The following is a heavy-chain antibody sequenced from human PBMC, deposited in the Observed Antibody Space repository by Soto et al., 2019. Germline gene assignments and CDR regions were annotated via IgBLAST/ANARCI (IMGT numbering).Heavy chain of an antibody. D-gene: IGHD3-10*01. CDR1: GCSISSSNW. V-gene: IGHV4-4*02. CDR2: IYHSGST. CDR3: ARDINHEDGYYYYYYGMDV. Sequence: PSDTLSLTCAVSGCSISSSNWWSGVRHHPGKGLEWIGEIYHSGSTNYNPSLKSRVTMSVDTSKNQFSLKLSSVTAADTAVYYCARDINHEDGYYYYYYGMDVWAQGTTVTVSS. J-gene: IGHJ6*02.